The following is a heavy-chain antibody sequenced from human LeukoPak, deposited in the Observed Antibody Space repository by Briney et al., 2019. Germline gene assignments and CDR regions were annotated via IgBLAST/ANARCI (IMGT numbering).Heavy chain of an antibody. V-gene: IGHV1-18*04. Sequence: EASVKVSCKASGYIFTSYNMNWVRQAPGQGLEWVGWISCYNGDTRYAQKFQGRVTVTTDTSTSTAYMELRSLRSDGTAVYYCARDGGTAGYSSGSDYWGQGTLVTVSS. CDR1: GYIFTSYN. CDR3: ARDGGTAGYSSGSDY. CDR2: ISCYNGDT. D-gene: IGHD5-18*01. J-gene: IGHJ4*02.